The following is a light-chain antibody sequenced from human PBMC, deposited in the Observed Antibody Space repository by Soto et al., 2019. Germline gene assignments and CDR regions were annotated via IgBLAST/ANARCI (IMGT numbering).Light chain of an antibody. CDR3: QQGYSTQWT. V-gene: IGKV1-39*01. CDR1: QDMSSY. Sequence: DIQMTQSPSSLSASVGDRVSITCRASQDMSSYLNWYQQKPGKAPELLIYATSNLQSGAPPRFSASGSGTDFTLPISSLQPEDVATYYCQQGYSTQWTSGQGTKVEIK. J-gene: IGKJ1*01. CDR2: ATS.